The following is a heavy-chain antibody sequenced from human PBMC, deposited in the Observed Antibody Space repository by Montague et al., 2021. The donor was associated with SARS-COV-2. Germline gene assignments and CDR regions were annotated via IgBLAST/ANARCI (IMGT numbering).Heavy chain of an antibody. Sequence: IYFTGKTYYHPSLKSRVTISIDPSKNHFSLRLSSVTAADSAVFYCSRWGLNNAFDIWGLGTMIT. V-gene: IGHV4-39*02. CDR2: IYFTGKT. CDR3: SRWGLNNAFDI. D-gene: IGHD1/OR15-1a*01. J-gene: IGHJ3*02.